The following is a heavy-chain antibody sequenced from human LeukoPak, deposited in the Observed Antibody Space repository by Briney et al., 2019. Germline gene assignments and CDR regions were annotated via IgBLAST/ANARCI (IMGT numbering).Heavy chain of an antibody. Sequence: ASVKVSCKASGYTFTSYYMHWVRQAPGQGLEWMGIINPSGGSTSYAQKFQGRVTMTGDTSTSTVYMELSRLRSDDTAVYYCARALRMGHYFDYWGQGTLVTVSS. V-gene: IGHV1-46*01. CDR2: INPSGGST. CDR3: ARALRMGHYFDY. CDR1: GYTFTSYY. J-gene: IGHJ4*02.